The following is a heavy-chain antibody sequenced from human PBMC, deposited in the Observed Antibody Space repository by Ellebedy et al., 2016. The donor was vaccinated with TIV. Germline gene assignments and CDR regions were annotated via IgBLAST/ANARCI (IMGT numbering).Heavy chain of an antibody. V-gene: IGHV3-7*03. CDR3: ARDGAYGDYAPGQYGMDV. Sequence: GESLKISCAVSGFAFSSYWMSWVRQAPGKGLEWVANIRQDGTKNLVDSVKGRFTISRDNAHNSLYMQMNSLRVEDTAVYYCARDGAYGDYAPGQYGMDVWGQGTTVTVS. D-gene: IGHD4-17*01. CDR2: IRQDGTK. J-gene: IGHJ6*02. CDR1: GFAFSSYW.